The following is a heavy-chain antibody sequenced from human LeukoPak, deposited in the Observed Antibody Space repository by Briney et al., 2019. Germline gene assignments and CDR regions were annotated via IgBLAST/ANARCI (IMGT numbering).Heavy chain of an antibody. D-gene: IGHD3-10*01. J-gene: IGHJ4*02. CDR2: IYYSGST. V-gene: IGHV4-39*01. Sequence: SETLSLXCTVSGGSISSSSYYWVWIRQPPGKGLEWIGSIYYSGSTYYNPSLKSRVTISVDTSKNQFSLKLSSVTAADTAVYYCARHQGRRRDFDYWGQGTLVTVSS. CDR3: ARHQGRRRDFDY. CDR1: GGSISSSSYY.